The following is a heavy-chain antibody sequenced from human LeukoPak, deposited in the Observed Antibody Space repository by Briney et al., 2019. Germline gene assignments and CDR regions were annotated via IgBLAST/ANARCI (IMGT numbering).Heavy chain of an antibody. CDR3: ARSVTMAHYYYYYYMDV. V-gene: IGHV4-38-2*02. J-gene: IGHJ6*03. Sequence: SETLSLTCTVSGYSISSGYYWGWIRQPPGKGLEWIGSIYHSGSTNYNPSLKSRVTISVDTSKNQFSLKLSSVTAADTAVYYCARSVTMAHYYYYYYMDVWGKGTTVTVSS. CDR1: GYSISSGYY. CDR2: IYHSGST. D-gene: IGHD3-10*01.